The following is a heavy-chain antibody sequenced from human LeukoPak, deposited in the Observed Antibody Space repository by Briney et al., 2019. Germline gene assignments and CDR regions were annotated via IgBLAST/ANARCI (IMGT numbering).Heavy chain of an antibody. J-gene: IGHJ4*02. V-gene: IGHV3-9*01. CDR1: GFILDNKG. Sequence: GGPLGLSWVALGFILDNKGWPWVGQAQGRGWEWVSGISWNSGSIGYADSVQGRFIISRDNAKNSLYLQMNGLRPEDTALYYCAKNTVAGIDYWGQGTLVTVSS. CDR3: AKNTVAGIDY. D-gene: IGHD6-19*01. CDR2: ISWNSGSI.